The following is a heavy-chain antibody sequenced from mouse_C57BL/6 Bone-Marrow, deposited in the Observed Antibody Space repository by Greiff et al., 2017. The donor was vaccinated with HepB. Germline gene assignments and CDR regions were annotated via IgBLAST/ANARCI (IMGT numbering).Heavy chain of an antibody. V-gene: IGHV1-36*01. Sequence: EVQLQQSGPVLVKPGPSVKISCKASGFTFTDYYMHWVKQSHGKSLEWIGLVYPYNGGTSYNQKFKGKATLTVDTSSSTAYMELNSLTSEDSAVYYCAREAQAAQATFGFAYWGQGTLVTVSA. CDR1: GFTFTDYY. CDR3: AREAQAAQATFGFAY. CDR2: VYPYNGGT. J-gene: IGHJ3*01. D-gene: IGHD3-2*02.